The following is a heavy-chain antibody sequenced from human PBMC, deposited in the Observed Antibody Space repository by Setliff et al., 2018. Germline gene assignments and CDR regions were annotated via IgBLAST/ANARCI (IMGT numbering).Heavy chain of an antibody. J-gene: IGHJ4*02. D-gene: IGHD2-15*01. V-gene: IGHV4-31*03. CDR2: ISYSGRT. CDR1: GASISTDPYF. Sequence: TLSLTCSVSGASISTDPYFWTWIRQHPVKGLEWIGYISYSGRTSYNPSLYSRITVSLDRSKNQFSLQLTSVTAADTAMYYCARVAYPNGGSCRYFDNWGQGTLVTVSS. CDR3: ARVAYPNGGSCRYFDN.